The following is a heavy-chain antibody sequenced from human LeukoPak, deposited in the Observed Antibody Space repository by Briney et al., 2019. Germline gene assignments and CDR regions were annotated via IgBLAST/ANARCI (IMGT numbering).Heavy chain of an antibody. J-gene: IGHJ4*02. CDR3: ARETLGSSGYDDPFDY. CDR1: GYTFTGYY. V-gene: IGHV1-69*05. D-gene: IGHD3-22*01. Sequence: SVTVSCKASGYTFTGYYMHWVRQAPGQGLEWMGGIIPIFGTANYAQKFQGRVTITTDESTSTAYMELSSLRSEDTAVYYCARETLGSSGYDDPFDYWGQGTLVTVSS. CDR2: IIPIFGTA.